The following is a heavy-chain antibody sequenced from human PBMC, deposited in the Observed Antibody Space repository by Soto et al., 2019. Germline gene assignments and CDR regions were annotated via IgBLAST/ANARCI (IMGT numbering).Heavy chain of an antibody. J-gene: IGHJ6*01. CDR1: VGSFSVYY. CDR2: INHSGST. Sequence: AETLCLTCAVYVGSFSVYYWSWIRQHPGKGLEWIGEINHSGSTNYNPSLKSRVTISVDASKNQFSLKLSSVTAADTAVYYCATTQTRYKQLYPGQQRMDVWGQGTTVTVSS. D-gene: IGHD2-2*02. V-gene: IGHV4-34*01. CDR3: ATTQTRYKQLYPGQQRMDV.